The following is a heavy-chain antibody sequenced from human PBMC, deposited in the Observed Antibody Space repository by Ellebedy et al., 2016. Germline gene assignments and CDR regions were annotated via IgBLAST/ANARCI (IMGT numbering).Heavy chain of an antibody. CDR1: GFTFSSYG. D-gene: IGHD5-12*01. Sequence: GGSLRLXXAASGFTFSSYGMHWVRQAPGKGLVWVAVIWYDGSNKYYADSVKGRFTISRDISKNTLDLQMNSLRAEDTAVYYCARDLPHNIALHFWGQGTLVTVSS. CDR3: ARDLPHNIALHF. J-gene: IGHJ4*02. V-gene: IGHV3-33*01. CDR2: IWYDGSNK.